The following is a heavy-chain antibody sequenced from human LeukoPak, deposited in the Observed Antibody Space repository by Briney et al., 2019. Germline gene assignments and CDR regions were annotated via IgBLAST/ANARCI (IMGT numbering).Heavy chain of an antibody. CDR1: GFTFNTYK. Sequence: GGSLRLSCAASGFTFNTYKMNSVRQAPGRGLEWVSSIHSGGSDIYYADSVKGRFTVSRDNAKNSLFLQMNSLRAEDTALYYCARGHYDILTGNYKWTPDYWGQGTLVTVSS. D-gene: IGHD3-9*01. CDR3: ARGHYDILTGNYKWTPDY. V-gene: IGHV3-21*06. J-gene: IGHJ4*02. CDR2: IHSGGSDI.